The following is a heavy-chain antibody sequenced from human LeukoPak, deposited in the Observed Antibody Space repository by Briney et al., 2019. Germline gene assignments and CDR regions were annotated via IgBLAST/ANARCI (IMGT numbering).Heavy chain of an antibody. V-gene: IGHV3-30-3*01. CDR1: GFTFSSYA. CDR2: ISYDGSDI. D-gene: IGHD3-10*01. Sequence: GGSLRLSCAASGFTFSSYAMHWVRQAPGKGLEWVAVISYDGSDIYYADSVKGRFTISRDNPKNTLYLQMDSLRAEDTAVYYCARQGYFVSGSYYRDAFDVWGQGTMVTVSS. J-gene: IGHJ3*01. CDR3: ARQGYFVSGSYYRDAFDV.